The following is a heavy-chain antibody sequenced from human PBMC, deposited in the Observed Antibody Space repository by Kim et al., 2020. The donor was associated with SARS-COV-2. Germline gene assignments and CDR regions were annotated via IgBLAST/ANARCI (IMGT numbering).Heavy chain of an antibody. V-gene: IGHV3-21*01. Sequence: GGSLRLSCAASGFTFSSYTMNWVRQAPGKGLEWVSFICSSSSYIYYADSVKGRFTISRDNAKNSLYLQMNSLRAEDTAVYYCARDHPLGSSYWSSVDYWGQGTLVTVSS. D-gene: IGHD2-15*01. J-gene: IGHJ4*02. CDR2: ICSSSSYI. CDR1: GFTFSSYT. CDR3: ARDHPLGSSYWSSVDY.